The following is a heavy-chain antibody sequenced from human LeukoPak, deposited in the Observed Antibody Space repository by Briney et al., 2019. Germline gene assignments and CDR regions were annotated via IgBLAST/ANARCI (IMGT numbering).Heavy chain of an antibody. D-gene: IGHD3-3*02. CDR2: INSEGSST. V-gene: IGHV3-74*01. Sequence: GGSLRLSCAASGFTFSRYWMHWVRQAPGKGLVWVSRINSEGSSTSYADSVKGRFTISRDNAKNTLYLQMNSLRAEDTAVYYCASFTQAFWPVDSWGQGTLVTVSS. CDR1: GFTFSRYW. J-gene: IGHJ4*02. CDR3: ASFTQAFWPVDS.